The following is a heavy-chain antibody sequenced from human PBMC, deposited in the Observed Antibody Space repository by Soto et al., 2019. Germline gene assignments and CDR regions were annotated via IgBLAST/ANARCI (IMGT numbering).Heavy chain of an antibody. Sequence: QITLKESGPSLVKPTQTLTLTCTVSGLSLSTSGVSVGWIRQPPGKALEWLALIYWDDDKRYSPSLKTRVTITKDTSKIQVVLTMTNMDPVDTGTYYCAHRRSVAAIHFDSWGQGTLVTVSS. CDR2: IYWDDDK. V-gene: IGHV2-5*02. CDR1: GLSLSTSGVS. D-gene: IGHD1-26*01. J-gene: IGHJ4*02. CDR3: AHRRSVAAIHFDS.